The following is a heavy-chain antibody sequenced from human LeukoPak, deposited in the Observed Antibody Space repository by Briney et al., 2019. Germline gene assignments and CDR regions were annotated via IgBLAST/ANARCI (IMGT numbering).Heavy chain of an antibody. V-gene: IGHV4-59*08. D-gene: IGHD6-13*01. Sequence: PSETLSLTCTVSGDSISSYYWSWLRQTPGKGLEWIGYIHSRGSTNYNPSLESRATISVDMSQNQFSLRLTSVTAADTAVYYCARLRGSSFDSWGQGTLVTVSS. CDR3: ARLRGSSFDS. J-gene: IGHJ4*02. CDR1: GDSISSYY. CDR2: IHSRGST.